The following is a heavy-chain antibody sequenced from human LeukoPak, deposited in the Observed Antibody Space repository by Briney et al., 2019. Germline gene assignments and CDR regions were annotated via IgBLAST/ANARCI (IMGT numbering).Heavy chain of an antibody. V-gene: IGHV4-34*01. CDR3: ARGGGAAAGG. CDR2: INHSGST. D-gene: IGHD6-13*01. CDR1: GGSFSGYY. J-gene: IGHJ6*03. Sequence: PSETLSLTCAVYGGSFSGYYWSWIRQPPGKGLEWIGEINHSGSTNYNPSLKSRVTISVDTSKNQFSLKLSSVTAADTAVYYCARGGGAAAGGGGKGTRAPVPS.